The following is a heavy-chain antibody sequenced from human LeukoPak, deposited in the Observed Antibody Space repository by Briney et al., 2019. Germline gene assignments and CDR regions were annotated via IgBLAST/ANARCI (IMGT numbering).Heavy chain of an antibody. CDR2: ISSSSSYI. Sequence: GGSLRLSCAASGFTFSSYGMHWVRQAPGKGLVWVSSISSSSSYIYYADSVKGRFTISRDNAKNSLYLQMNSLRAEDTAVYYCARYMSAPYYYYGMDVWGQGTTVTVSS. V-gene: IGHV3-21*01. CDR1: GFTFSSYG. CDR3: ARYMSAPYYYYGMDV. J-gene: IGHJ6*02.